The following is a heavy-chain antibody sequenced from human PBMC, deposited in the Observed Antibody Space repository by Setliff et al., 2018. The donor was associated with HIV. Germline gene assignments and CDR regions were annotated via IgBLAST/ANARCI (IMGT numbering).Heavy chain of an antibody. CDR3: ARGSATGTTRLDY. Sequence: PSETLSLTCTVSGGTISSGGYYWGWIRQPPGKGLEWIGSIYHNGGTYYKPSLKSRVTILVDTSKNQLSLKLNSVTAADTAVYYCARGSATGTTRLDYWGQGTLVTVSS. CDR2: IYHNGGT. V-gene: IGHV4-39*07. CDR1: GGTISSGGYY. J-gene: IGHJ4*02. D-gene: IGHD1-1*01.